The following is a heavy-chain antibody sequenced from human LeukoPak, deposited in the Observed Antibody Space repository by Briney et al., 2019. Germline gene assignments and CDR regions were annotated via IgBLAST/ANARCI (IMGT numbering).Heavy chain of an antibody. Sequence: SETLSLTCAVYGGSFSGYYWSWIRQPPGKGLEWIGEINHSGSTNYNPSLKSRVTISVDTSKNQFSLKLSSVTAADTAVYYCARETVAGTYYFDCWGQGTLVTVSS. J-gene: IGHJ4*02. CDR3: ARETVAGTYYFDC. CDR1: GGSFSGYY. V-gene: IGHV4-34*01. CDR2: INHSGST. D-gene: IGHD6-19*01.